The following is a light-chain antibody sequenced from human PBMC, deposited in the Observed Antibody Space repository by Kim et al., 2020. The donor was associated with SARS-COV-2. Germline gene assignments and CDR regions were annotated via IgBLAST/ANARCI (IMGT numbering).Light chain of an antibody. Sequence: ELTQPPSASGTPGQRVTISCSGSSSNIGTNTVNWYQQVPGTAPKLLIYSSNQRPSGVPDRFSGSKSGTSASLAISGLQSEDEADYFCAAWDDSLNGWVFGGGTQLTVL. CDR1: SSNIGTNT. V-gene: IGLV1-44*01. CDR2: SSN. J-gene: IGLJ3*02. CDR3: AAWDDSLNGWV.